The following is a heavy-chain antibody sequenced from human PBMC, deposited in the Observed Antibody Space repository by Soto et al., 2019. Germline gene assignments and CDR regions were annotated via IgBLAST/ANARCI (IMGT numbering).Heavy chain of an antibody. Sequence: ASVKVSCKASGYTFTSYGISWVRQAPGQGLEWLGWISAYNGNTNYAQKLQGRVTMTTDTSTSTAYMELRSLRSDDTAVYYCARDRGYSSSSGRHYYYGMDVWGQGTTVTVSS. V-gene: IGHV1-18*01. J-gene: IGHJ6*02. CDR1: GYTFTSYG. CDR2: ISAYNGNT. CDR3: ARDRGYSSSSGRHYYYGMDV. D-gene: IGHD6-6*01.